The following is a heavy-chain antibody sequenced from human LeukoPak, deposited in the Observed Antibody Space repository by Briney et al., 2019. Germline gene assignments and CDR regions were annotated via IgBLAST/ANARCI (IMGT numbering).Heavy chain of an antibody. CDR3: ARGGSSSPLFDP. V-gene: IGHV1-2*04. J-gene: IGHJ5*02. D-gene: IGHD6-13*01. CDR2: INPNSGGT. CDR1: GYTFTGYY. Sequence: ASVKVSCKASGYTFTGYYMHWVRQAPGQGLEWMGWINPNSGGTNYAQKFQGWVTMTRDTSISTAYMELSRLRSDDTAVYYRARGGSSSPLFDPWGQGTLVTVSS.